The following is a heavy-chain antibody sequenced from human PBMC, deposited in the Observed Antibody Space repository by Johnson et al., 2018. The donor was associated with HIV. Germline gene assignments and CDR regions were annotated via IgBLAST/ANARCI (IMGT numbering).Heavy chain of an antibody. Sequence: QVQLVESGGGVVQPGRSLRLSCAASGFTFSSYGMHWVRQAPGKGLEWVAVISYDGSNKYYADSVKGRFTISRDNSKNTLYLQWNSLRAEDTAVYYCAKDLSDYGRIDAFEIWGQGTMVTVSS. CDR1: GFTFSSYG. CDR3: AKDLSDYGRIDAFEI. CDR2: ISYDGSNK. J-gene: IGHJ3*02. V-gene: IGHV3-30*18. D-gene: IGHD4-17*01.